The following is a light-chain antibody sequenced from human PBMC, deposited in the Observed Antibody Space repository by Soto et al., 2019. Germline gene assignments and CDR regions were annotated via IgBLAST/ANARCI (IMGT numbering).Light chain of an antibody. CDR2: GAS. V-gene: IGKV3-15*01. Sequence: EIVMTQSPATLSVSPRERATLSFRASQSVSSNLAWYQQKPGRAPRLLIYGASTRATGIPARFSGSGSRTEFTLTISRLQSEDFAVYYCQQYNNWPPWTFGQGTKVEIK. J-gene: IGKJ1*01. CDR3: QQYNNWPPWT. CDR1: QSVSSN.